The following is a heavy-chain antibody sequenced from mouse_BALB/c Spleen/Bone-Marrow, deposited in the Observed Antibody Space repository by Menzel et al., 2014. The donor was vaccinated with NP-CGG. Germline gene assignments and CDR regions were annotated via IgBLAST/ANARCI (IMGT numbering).Heavy chain of an antibody. CDR2: ISTYSGNT. Sequence: VQLQQSGPELVRPGVSVKISCKVSGYTFTDYAMHWVKPSHAKSLEWIGVISTYSGNTNYNQKFKGKATMTVDKSSSTAYMELARLTSEDSAIYYCTRGIYYDSTWFAYWGQGTLVTVSA. CDR1: GYTFTDYA. D-gene: IGHD2-4*01. V-gene: IGHV1-67*01. J-gene: IGHJ3*01. CDR3: TRGIYYDSTWFAY.